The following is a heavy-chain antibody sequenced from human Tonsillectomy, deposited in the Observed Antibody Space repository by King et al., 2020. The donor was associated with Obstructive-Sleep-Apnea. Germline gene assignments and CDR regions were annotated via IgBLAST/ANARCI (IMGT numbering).Heavy chain of an antibody. J-gene: IGHJ5*02. CDR1: GYSISSGYY. D-gene: IGHD3-9*01. CDR2: IYHSGTT. CDR3: ARDRGDYDILTGYYNGHNWFDP. Sequence: HVQLQESGPGLVKPSETLSLTCTVSGYSISSGYYWGWIRQPPGKGLEWIGSIYHSGTTYHNPSLKNRVTLSEDTSKNQFSLKLSSVTAADTAVYYCARDRGDYDILTGYYNGHNWFDPWGQGTLVTVSS. V-gene: IGHV4-38-2*02.